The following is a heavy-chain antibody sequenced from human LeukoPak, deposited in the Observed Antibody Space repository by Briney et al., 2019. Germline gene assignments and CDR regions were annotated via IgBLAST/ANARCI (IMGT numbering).Heavy chain of an antibody. D-gene: IGHD3-3*01. CDR3: SRGERRFQDFWSGYYRGQNWCDP. V-gene: IGHV4-34*01. CDR2: INHSGST. CDR1: GGSLSGYY. Sequence: SETLSPACAVYGGSLSGYYCSWIRQPPGKGLEWIGEINHSGSTNYNPSLNSRVTISVDTSKNQFSLKLSSVTAADTAVYYFSRGERRFQDFWSGYYRGQNWCDPGPQGPLLTVSS. J-gene: IGHJ5*02.